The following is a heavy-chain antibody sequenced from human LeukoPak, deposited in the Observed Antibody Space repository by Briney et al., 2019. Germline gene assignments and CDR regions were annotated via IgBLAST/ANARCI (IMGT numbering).Heavy chain of an antibody. J-gene: IGHJ3*02. D-gene: IGHD2-15*01. V-gene: IGHV3-30-3*01. CDR2: ISYDGTTK. Sequence: PGRSLRLSCAASGFTFDNFALHWVRQAPGKGLELVALISYDGTTKFYADSVRGRFTVSRDNSENTLYLEMNSLRLEDTAVYYCARFPGSAWYLVGSRGNAFDIWGQGTMVTVSS. CDR3: ARFPGSAWYLVGSRGNAFDI. CDR1: GFTFDNFA.